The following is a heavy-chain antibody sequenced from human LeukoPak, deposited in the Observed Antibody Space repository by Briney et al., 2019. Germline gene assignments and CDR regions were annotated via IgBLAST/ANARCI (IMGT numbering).Heavy chain of an antibody. CDR1: GFTVSSNY. CDR2: IYSGGST. J-gene: IGHJ6*02. V-gene: IGHV3-53*01. CDR3: ASRGIAAAGTPYYYYGMDV. D-gene: IGHD6-13*01. Sequence: GGSLRLSCAASGFTVSSNYMSWVRQAPGKGLEWVSVIYSGGSTYYADSVKGRFTISRDNSKNTLYPQMNSLRAEDTAVYYCASRGIAAAGTPYYYYGMDVWGQGTTVTVSS.